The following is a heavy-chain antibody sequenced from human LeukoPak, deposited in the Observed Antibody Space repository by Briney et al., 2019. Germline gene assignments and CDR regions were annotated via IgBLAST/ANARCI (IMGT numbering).Heavy chain of an antibody. Sequence: PSETLSLTCTVSGGSISSSSYYWGWIRQPPGKGLEWIGSIYYSGSTYYNPSLKSRVTISVDTSKNQFSLKLSSVTAADTAVYYCARLRAPSSWYSWYFDYWGQGTLVTVSP. CDR2: IYYSGST. D-gene: IGHD6-13*01. CDR3: ARLRAPSSWYSWYFDY. J-gene: IGHJ4*02. CDR1: GGSISSSSYY. V-gene: IGHV4-39*01.